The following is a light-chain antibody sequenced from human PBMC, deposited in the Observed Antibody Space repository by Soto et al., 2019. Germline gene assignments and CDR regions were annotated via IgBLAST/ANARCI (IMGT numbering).Light chain of an antibody. CDR1: SSDVGSYSL. CDR2: QGS. J-gene: IGLJ2*01. V-gene: IGLV2-23*01. CDR3: CSYAGSSTLV. Sequence: QSVLTQPASVSGSPGQSITISCTGTSSDVGSYSLVSWYQQHPGKAPKVLIYQGSERPSGISNRFSGSKSGNTASLTISGLQAEDEADYFCCSYAGSSTLVFGGGTKLTVL.